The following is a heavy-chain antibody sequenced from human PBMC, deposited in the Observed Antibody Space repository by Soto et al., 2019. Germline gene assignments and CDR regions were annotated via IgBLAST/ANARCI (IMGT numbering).Heavy chain of an antibody. D-gene: IGHD6-19*01. CDR3: ASALVAVAEETNYY. V-gene: IGHV4-4*02. J-gene: IGHJ4*02. Sequence: QVQLQESGPGLVKPSGTLSLTCAVSGGSISSSNWWRWVRKPPGKGLEWIGEIYHSGSTNYNPSHNSRVTISVDKTRNQVALKLSSVTAADTAVYYWASALVAVAEETNYYWGQGTLVTVSS. CDR1: GGSISSSNW. CDR2: IYHSGST.